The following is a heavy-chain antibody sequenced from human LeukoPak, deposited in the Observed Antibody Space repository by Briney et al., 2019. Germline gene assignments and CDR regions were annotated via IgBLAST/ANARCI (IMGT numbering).Heavy chain of an antibody. CDR2: IKQDGSEK. CDR1: GFTFSRYW. V-gene: IGHV3-7*01. D-gene: IGHD2-15*01. J-gene: IGHJ2*01. Sequence: GGSLRLSRAASGFTFSRYWMSWVRQAPGKGLEWVANIKQDGSEKNHVGSVKGRFTISRDNAKNSLYLQMNSLRAEDTAVYYCARDYFSRAALLGYFDLWGRGTLVTVSS. CDR3: ARDYFSRAALLGYFDL.